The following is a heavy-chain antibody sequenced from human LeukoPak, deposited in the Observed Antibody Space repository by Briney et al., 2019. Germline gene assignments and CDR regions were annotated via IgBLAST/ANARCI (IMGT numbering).Heavy chain of an antibody. V-gene: IGHV3-48*03. D-gene: IGHD1-14*01. CDR2: ISRSGGTI. Sequence: GSLRLSCAASGFTFSSYEMNWVRQAPGKGLEWVSYISRSGGTIYYADSVKGRFTISRDNAKNSLYLQMNSLRAEDTAVYYCARDIRHANPYWGQGTLVTVSS. CDR3: ARDIRHANPY. J-gene: IGHJ4*02. CDR1: GFTFSSYE.